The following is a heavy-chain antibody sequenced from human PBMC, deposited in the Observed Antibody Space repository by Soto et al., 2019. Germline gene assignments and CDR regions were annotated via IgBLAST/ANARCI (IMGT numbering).Heavy chain of an antibody. J-gene: IGHJ6*02. V-gene: IGHV4-59*01. Sequence: SETLSLTCTVCGGSLTGYFWSWIRQPPGRGLKWIEYIYYAGNTLYTPSLNNRVTISVDPSKNQFSLELSSVTAEETAVYYCASSLLYVLEDTAMVNDYYYYGMDVWGQGTTVTVSS. CDR1: GGSLTGYF. CDR2: IYYAGNT. D-gene: IGHD5-18*01. CDR3: ASSLLYVLEDTAMVNDYYYYGMDV.